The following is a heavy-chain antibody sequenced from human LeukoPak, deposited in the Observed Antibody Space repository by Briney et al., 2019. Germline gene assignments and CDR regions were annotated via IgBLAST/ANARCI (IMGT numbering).Heavy chain of an antibody. Sequence: PGGSLRLSCAASGLTFTNYWIHWVRQAPGKGLEWVADIKWDEIKTYYADSVKGRFTISRDNSKNTLYLQMNSLRAEDTAVYYCARDWQYYDSSGYSLPYWGQGTLVTVSS. D-gene: IGHD3-22*01. CDR2: IKWDEIKT. CDR3: ARDWQYYDSSGYSLPY. V-gene: IGHV3-7*01. J-gene: IGHJ4*02. CDR1: GLTFTNYW.